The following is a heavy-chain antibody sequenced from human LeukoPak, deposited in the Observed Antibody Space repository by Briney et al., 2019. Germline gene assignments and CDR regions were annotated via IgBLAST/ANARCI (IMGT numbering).Heavy chain of an antibody. V-gene: IGHV1-46*01. CDR2: SNPSGGST. CDR1: GYTFTSYY. J-gene: IGHJ5*02. Sequence: ASVKVYCKASGYTFTSYYMHWVRQAPGQGLEWMGISNPSGGSTSYAQKFQGRVTMTRDTSTSTVYMELSSLRSEDTAVYYCARGHYYDKFQSWFDPWGQGTLVTVSS. D-gene: IGHD3-22*01. CDR3: ARGHYYDKFQSWFDP.